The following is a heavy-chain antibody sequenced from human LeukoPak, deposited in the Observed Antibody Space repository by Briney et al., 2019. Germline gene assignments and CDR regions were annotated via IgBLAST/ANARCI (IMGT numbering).Heavy chain of an antibody. CDR3: AREVGSENWGLPLYYFDY. CDR1: GGSISSSSYY. V-gene: IGHV4-39*07. J-gene: IGHJ4*02. CDR2: IYYSGST. Sequence: SETLSLTCTVSGGSISSSSYYWGWIRQPPGKGLEWIGSIYYSGSTYYNPSLKSRVTISVDTSKNQFSLKLSSVTAADTAVYYCAREVGSENWGLPLYYFDYWGQGTLVTVSS. D-gene: IGHD7-27*01.